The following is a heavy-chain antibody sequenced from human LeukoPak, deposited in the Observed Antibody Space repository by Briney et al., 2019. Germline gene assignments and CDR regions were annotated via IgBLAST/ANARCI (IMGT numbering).Heavy chain of an antibody. J-gene: IGHJ4*02. D-gene: IGHD2-2*02. CDR2: INPNSGGT. Sequence: ASVKVSCXASGYTFTGYYMHWVRQAPGQGLEWMGWINPNSGGTNCAQKFQGRVTMTRDTSISTAYMELSRLRSDDTAVYYCASTFGYCSSTSCYTGGYYFDYWGQGTLVTVSS. V-gene: IGHV1-2*02. CDR1: GYTFTGYY. CDR3: ASTFGYCSSTSCYTGGYYFDY.